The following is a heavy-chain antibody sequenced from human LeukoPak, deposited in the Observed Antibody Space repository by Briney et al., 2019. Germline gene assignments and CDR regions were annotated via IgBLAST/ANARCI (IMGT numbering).Heavy chain of an antibody. V-gene: IGHV3-30-3*01. Sequence: GGSLRLSCAASGFTFSSYAMHWVRQAPGKGLEWVAVISYDGSNKYYADSVKGRFTISRDNSKNTLYLQMNSLRAEDTAVYYCARDMSPYYGMDVWGQGTTVTVSS. J-gene: IGHJ6*02. D-gene: IGHD3-10*02. CDR2: ISYDGSNK. CDR1: GFTFSSYA. CDR3: ARDMSPYYGMDV.